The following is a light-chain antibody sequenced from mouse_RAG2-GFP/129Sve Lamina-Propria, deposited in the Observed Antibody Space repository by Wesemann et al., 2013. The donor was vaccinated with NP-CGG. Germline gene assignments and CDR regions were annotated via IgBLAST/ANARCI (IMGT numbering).Light chain of an antibody. Sequence: QIVLTQSPAIMSASLGEEITLTCSASSSVSYMHWYQQKSGTSPKLLIYSTSNLASGVPSRFSGSGSGTDFTLNIHPVEEEDTATYYCQHSWEIPWTFGGGTKLEIK. CDR3: QHSWEIPWT. V-gene: IGKV4-80*01. J-gene: IGKJ1*01. CDR1: SSVSY. CDR2: STS.